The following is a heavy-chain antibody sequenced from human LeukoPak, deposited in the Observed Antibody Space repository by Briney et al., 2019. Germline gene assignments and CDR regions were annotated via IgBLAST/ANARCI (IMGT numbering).Heavy chain of an antibody. Sequence: ASVKVSCKASGYTFTGYYMHWVRQAPGQGLEWMGYIYPNTGATKYAQKFQGRVTMTRDTSISTAYMELSGLRSDDTAVYYCARDKPPEMARNAFDIWGQGTMVTVSS. V-gene: IGHV1-2*02. J-gene: IGHJ3*02. CDR3: ARDKPPEMARNAFDI. D-gene: IGHD5-24*01. CDR1: GYTFTGYY. CDR2: IYPNTGAT.